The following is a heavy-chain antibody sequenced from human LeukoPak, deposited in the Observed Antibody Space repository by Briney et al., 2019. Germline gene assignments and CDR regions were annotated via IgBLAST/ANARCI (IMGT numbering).Heavy chain of an antibody. CDR3: ASDYPLYYYYMDV. CDR2: IHGSSPSAAGIR. V-gene: IGHV3-23*01. Sequence: GGSLRLSCAASGFTFSSYSMNWVRQAPGKGLEWVAPIHGSSPSAAGIRFYADSVKGRFTISGDYSKNTLYLQMNTLRVEDTAVYYCASDYPLYYYYMDVRGKGTTVTVSS. CDR1: GFTFSSYS. D-gene: IGHD4-11*01. J-gene: IGHJ6*03.